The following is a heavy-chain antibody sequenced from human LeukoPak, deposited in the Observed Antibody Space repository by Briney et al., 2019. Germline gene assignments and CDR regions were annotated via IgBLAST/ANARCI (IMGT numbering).Heavy chain of an antibody. J-gene: IGHJ4*02. V-gene: IGHV4-34*01. CDR3: ARDAMVRGVTPIHFDY. CDR2: INHSGST. Sequence: SETLPLTCAVYGGSFSGYYWSWVRQPPGKGLEWIGEINHSGSTNYNPSLKRRVTISVDTSKNQFSLKLSSVTAADTAVYYCARDAMVRGVTPIHFDYWGQGTLVTVSS. CDR1: GGSFSGYY. D-gene: IGHD3-10*01.